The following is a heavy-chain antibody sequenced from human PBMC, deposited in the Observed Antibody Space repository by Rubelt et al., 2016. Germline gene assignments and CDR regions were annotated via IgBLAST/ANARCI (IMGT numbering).Heavy chain of an antibody. CDR3: VRDRQVGEGYSNIFDI. V-gene: IGHV1-69*01. Sequence: QVQLVQSGAEVKKPGSSVKVSCKASGGTFSSYAISWVRQAPGQGLGWMGGIITLFGIPKYAQKFQGRLTIIADESTSTTDMEMRGLRSEDTAVYYCVRDRQVGEGYSNIFDIWGQGTVLTVSS. CDR1: GGTFSSYA. CDR2: IITLFGIP. D-gene: IGHD3-10*01. J-gene: IGHJ3*02.